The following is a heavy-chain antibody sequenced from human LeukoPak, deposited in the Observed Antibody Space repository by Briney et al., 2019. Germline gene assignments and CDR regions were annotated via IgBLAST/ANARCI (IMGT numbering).Heavy chain of an antibody. CDR1: GGSFSGYY. Sequence: SETLSLTCAVYGGSFSGYYWSWICQPPGKGLEWIGEINHSGSTNYNPSLKSRVTISVDTSKNQFSLKLSSVTAADTAVYYCARGRRGPTSCYYFDYWGQGTLVTVSS. CDR2: INHSGST. CDR3: ARGRRGPTSCYYFDY. J-gene: IGHJ4*02. V-gene: IGHV4-34*01. D-gene: IGHD2-2*01.